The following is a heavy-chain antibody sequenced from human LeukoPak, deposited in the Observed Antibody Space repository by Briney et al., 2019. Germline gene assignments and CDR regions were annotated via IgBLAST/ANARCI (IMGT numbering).Heavy chain of an antibody. J-gene: IGHJ5*02. Sequence: PGGSLRLSGAASGFTVSSNYISWVRHPPWKRLEFVSAIYSDGDIYYADSVKGRFTISSDNSKNTVYLQMNSLRVEDTALYYCTRAQTRVTTWDRWGQGTLVTVSS. V-gene: IGHV3-53*01. CDR2: IYSDGDI. D-gene: IGHD4-17*01. CDR1: GFTVSSNY. CDR3: TRAQTRVTTWDR.